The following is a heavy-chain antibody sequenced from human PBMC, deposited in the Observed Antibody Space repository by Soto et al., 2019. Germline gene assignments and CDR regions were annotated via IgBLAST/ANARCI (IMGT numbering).Heavy chain of an antibody. D-gene: IGHD1-1*01. CDR3: ARDLQAGTDNVNWFAP. V-gene: IGHV3-30*04. Sequence: GGSLRLSCAASGFSISRSAMHWVRQAPGKGLEWVAVIAYDGSNRWYADSAKGRFTISRDNSKNTVYLQMSSLRGEDTAVYYCARDLQAGTDNVNWFAPWGQGT. CDR2: IAYDGSNR. CDR1: GFSISRSA. J-gene: IGHJ5*02.